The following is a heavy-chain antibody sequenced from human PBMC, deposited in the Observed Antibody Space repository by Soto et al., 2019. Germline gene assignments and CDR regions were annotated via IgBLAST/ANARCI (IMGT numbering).Heavy chain of an antibody. D-gene: IGHD1-26*01. V-gene: IGHV1-69*13. CDR3: ARDGNHSGSYWGALDY. Sequence: SVKVSCKASGGTFSGYAISWVRQAPGQGLEWMGGIIPICGTANYAQKFQGRVTITADASTSTAYMELSSLRSEDTAVYYCARDGNHSGSYWGALDYWGQGTLVTVSS. J-gene: IGHJ4*02. CDR2: IIPICGTA. CDR1: GGTFSGYA.